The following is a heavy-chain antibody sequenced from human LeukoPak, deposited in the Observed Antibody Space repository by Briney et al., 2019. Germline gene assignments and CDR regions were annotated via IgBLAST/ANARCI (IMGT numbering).Heavy chain of an antibody. CDR2: INWSGGST. CDR1: GFAFDEHG. Sequence: GGSLRLSCTASGFAFDEHGMSWVRQVPGKGLEWVSGINWSGGSTGYADPLRGRFTISRDNAKNSLYLQVDSLRAEDTALYYCARAPITSPFYFDYWGQGTLVTVSS. D-gene: IGHD2-2*01. V-gene: IGHV3-20*04. J-gene: IGHJ4*02. CDR3: ARAPITSPFYFDY.